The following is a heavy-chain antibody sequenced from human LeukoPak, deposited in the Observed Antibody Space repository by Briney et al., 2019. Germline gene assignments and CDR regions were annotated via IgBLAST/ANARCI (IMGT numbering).Heavy chain of an antibody. CDR1: GGSFSGHY. CDR3: ARGSDSSGYYSPVDY. D-gene: IGHD3-22*01. Sequence: PSETLSLTCGVYGGSFSGHYWSWICQPPGKGLEWIGEINHSGSTNYSPSLESRVTMSVDTSKNQFSLKLSSVTAADTAVYYCARGSDSSGYYSPVDYWGQGTLVTVSS. J-gene: IGHJ4*02. V-gene: IGHV4-34*01. CDR2: INHSGST.